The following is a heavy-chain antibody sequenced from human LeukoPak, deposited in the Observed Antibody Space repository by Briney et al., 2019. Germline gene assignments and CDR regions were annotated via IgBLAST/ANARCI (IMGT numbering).Heavy chain of an antibody. CDR2: IKEDGSAE. CDR3: VRDSGWFHFDY. Sequence: GGSLRLSCAASGFRLGSYWMTWVRQAPGKGLEWVAHIKEDGSAENYVDSVKGRFSISRDNAKNSLYLQMNSLRVEDTAVYYCVRDSGWFHFDYWGQGILVTVSP. D-gene: IGHD6-19*01. J-gene: IGHJ4*02. CDR1: GFRLGSYW. V-gene: IGHV3-7*03.